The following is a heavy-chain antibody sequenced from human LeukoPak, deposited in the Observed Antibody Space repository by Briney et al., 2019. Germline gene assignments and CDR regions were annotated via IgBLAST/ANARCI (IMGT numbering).Heavy chain of an antibody. D-gene: IGHD3-10*01. CDR1: GGSISSGSYY. Sequence: SETLSLTCTVSGGSISSGSYYWSWIRQPAGKGLEWIGRIYTSGSTNYNPSLKSRVTISVDTSKNQFSLKLSSVTAADTAVYYCASILRGVTHAFDIWGQGTMVTVSS. CDR2: IYTSGST. J-gene: IGHJ3*02. V-gene: IGHV4-61*02. CDR3: ASILRGVTHAFDI.